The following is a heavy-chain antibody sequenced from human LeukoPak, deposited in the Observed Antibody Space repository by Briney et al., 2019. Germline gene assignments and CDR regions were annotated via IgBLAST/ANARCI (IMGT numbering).Heavy chain of an antibody. D-gene: IGHD6-13*01. V-gene: IGHV1-24*01. CDR1: GYTLTELS. J-gene: IGHJ1*01. Sequence: GASVKVSCKVSGYTLTELSMHWVRQAPGKGLEWMGRFDPEDGETIYAQKFQGRVTMTEDTSTNTVYMELSSLRSEDTAVYYCATQQLVRFVLRFQHWGQGTLVTVSS. CDR2: FDPEDGET. CDR3: ATQQLVRFVLRFQH.